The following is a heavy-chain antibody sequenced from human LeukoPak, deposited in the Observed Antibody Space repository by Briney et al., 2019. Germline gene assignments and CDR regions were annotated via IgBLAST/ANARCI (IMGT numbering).Heavy chain of an antibody. Sequence: PGGSLRLSCAASGFTFSSYWMHWVRQAPGKGLEWVSTISGSGGSTYYADSVKGRFTISRDNSKNTLYLQMNSLRAEDTAVYYCAKDFTAMVSEYYFDYWGQGTLVTVSS. D-gene: IGHD5-18*01. CDR1: GFTFSSYW. J-gene: IGHJ4*02. V-gene: IGHV3-23*01. CDR2: ISGSGGST. CDR3: AKDFTAMVSEYYFDY.